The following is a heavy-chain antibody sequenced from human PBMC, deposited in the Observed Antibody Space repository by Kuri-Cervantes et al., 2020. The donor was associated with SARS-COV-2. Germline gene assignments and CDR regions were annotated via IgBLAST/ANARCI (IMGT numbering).Heavy chain of an antibody. J-gene: IGHJ5*02. CDR2: VNPSTGGT. D-gene: IGHD6-19*01. V-gene: IGHV1-2*02. CDR1: GYTFTDYY. CDR3: LRARNTIAVTGTHCFDP. Sequence: ASVKVSCKASGYTFTDYYIHWVRQAPGQGLEWMGWVNPSTGGTDRAQKFQGRVTMTRDTSISTAYVEVSRLRSDATAIYYCLRARNTIAVTGTHCFDPWGQGTLVTVSS.